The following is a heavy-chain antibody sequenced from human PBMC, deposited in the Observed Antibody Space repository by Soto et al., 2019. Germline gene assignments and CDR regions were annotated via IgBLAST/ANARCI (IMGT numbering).Heavy chain of an antibody. D-gene: IGHD6-6*01. Sequence: SQTLSLTCAISGSSVSSNSAAWNCIRQSPSRGLEWLGRTYYRSKWYNDYAVSVKSRITINPDTSKNQFSLQLNSVTPEDTAVYYCARDRSEYSSSFDAFDIWGHGTMVTVSS. J-gene: IGHJ3*02. CDR3: ARDRSEYSSSFDAFDI. CDR1: GSSVSSNSAA. CDR2: TYYRSKWYN. V-gene: IGHV6-1*01.